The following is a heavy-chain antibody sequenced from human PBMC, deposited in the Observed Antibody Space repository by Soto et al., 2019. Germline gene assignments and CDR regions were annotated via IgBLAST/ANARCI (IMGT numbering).Heavy chain of an antibody. Sequence: SETLSLTCAVYGGFLSESYWTWIRQPPGKGLEWIGEINHVGGTNYNPSLKSLVTMSVDTSQNQFSLRLISVTAADTAMYFCVRIRYQLPSSVLWLDPWGQGTPVTVSS. CDR2: INHVGGT. CDR3: VRIRYQLPSSVLWLDP. V-gene: IGHV4-34*01. J-gene: IGHJ5*02. D-gene: IGHD3-16*01. CDR1: GGFLSESY.